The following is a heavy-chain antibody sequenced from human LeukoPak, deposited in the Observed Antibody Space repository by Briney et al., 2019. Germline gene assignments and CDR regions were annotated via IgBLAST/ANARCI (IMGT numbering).Heavy chain of an antibody. CDR2: ISGSGGST. V-gene: IGHV3-23*01. J-gene: IGHJ4*02. D-gene: IGHD3-22*01. CDR3: AKVVNSGYYYYFDY. Sequence: GGSLRLSCAASGFTFSNYAMSWVRQSPGKGLEWVSAISGSGGSTYYADSVKGRFTISRDNSKNTLYMQMNSLSAEDTAVYYCAKVVNSGYYYYFDYWGQGTLVTVSS. CDR1: GFTFSNYA.